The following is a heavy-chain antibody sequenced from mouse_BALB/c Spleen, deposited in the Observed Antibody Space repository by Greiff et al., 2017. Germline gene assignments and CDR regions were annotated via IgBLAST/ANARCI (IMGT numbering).Heavy chain of an antibody. CDR2: IYPGNSDT. Sequence: VHVKQSGTVLARPGASVKMSCKASGYTFTSYWMHWVKQRPGQGLEWIGAIYPGNSDTSYNQKFKGKAKLTAVTSTSTAYMELSSLTNEDSAVYYCTRYYYGSGYFDYWGQGTTLTVSS. CDR1: GYTFTSYW. J-gene: IGHJ2*01. V-gene: IGHV1-5*01. CDR3: TRYYYGSGYFDY. D-gene: IGHD1-1*01.